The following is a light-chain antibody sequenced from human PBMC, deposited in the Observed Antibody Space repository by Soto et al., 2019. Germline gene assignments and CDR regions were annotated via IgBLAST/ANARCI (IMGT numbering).Light chain of an antibody. Sequence: QSALTQPASVSGSPGQSITISCTGTCSDIGSYNLVSWYQQHPGTAPKLMIYEDTKRPSGVSSRFSGSKSGYTASLTISGLQAEDEADYYCCSYAGSSTVVFGGGTKLTVL. J-gene: IGLJ2*01. CDR3: CSYAGSSTVV. CDR2: EDT. CDR1: CSDIGSYNL. V-gene: IGLV2-23*01.